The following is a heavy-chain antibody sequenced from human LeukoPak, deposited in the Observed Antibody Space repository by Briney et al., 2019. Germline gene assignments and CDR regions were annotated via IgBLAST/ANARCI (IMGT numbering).Heavy chain of an antibody. CDR2: IYPGDSDT. Sequence: ASVKVSCKASGYTFTSYWIGWVRQLPGKGLEWMGIIYPGDSDTRYSPSFQGQVTISADKSISTAYLQWSSLKASDTAMYYCASWVQLERRGFDYWGQGTLVTVSS. CDR3: ASWVQLERRGFDY. J-gene: IGHJ4*02. CDR1: GYTFTSYW. D-gene: IGHD1-1*01. V-gene: IGHV5-51*01.